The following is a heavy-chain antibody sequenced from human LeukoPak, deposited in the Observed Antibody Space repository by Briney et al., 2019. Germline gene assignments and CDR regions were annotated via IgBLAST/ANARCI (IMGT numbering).Heavy chain of an antibody. V-gene: IGHV4-59*01. J-gene: IGHJ2*01. D-gene: IGHD7-27*01. Sequence: PSETLSLTCTVSGGSISSYYRSWIRQPPGKGLEWIGYIYYSGSTNYNPSLKSRVTISVDTSKNQFSLKLSSVTAADTAVYYCASLTGADWYFDLWGRGTLVTVSS. CDR1: GGSISSYY. CDR2: IYYSGST. CDR3: ASLTGADWYFDL.